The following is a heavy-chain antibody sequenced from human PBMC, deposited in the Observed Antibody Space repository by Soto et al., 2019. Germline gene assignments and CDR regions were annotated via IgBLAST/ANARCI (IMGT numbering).Heavy chain of an antibody. CDR1: GGSISSSSYY. CDR3: ASPGITMVRGTKTIHYYYGMDV. J-gene: IGHJ6*02. D-gene: IGHD3-10*01. CDR2: IYYSGST. V-gene: IGHV4-39*01. Sequence: PSETLCLTCTVSGGSISSSSYYWGWIRQPPGKGLEWIGSIYYSGSTYYNPSLKSRVTISVDTSKNQFSLKLSSVTAADTAVYYCASPGITMVRGTKTIHYYYGMDVWGQGTTVTVSS.